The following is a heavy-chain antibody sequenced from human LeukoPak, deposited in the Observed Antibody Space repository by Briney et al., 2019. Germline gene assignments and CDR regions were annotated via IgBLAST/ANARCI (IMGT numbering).Heavy chain of an antibody. CDR1: GYTFTSYW. Sequence: GESLKISCKGSGYTFTSYWIGWVRQMPGKGLEWMGIILPGDSDTRYNPSFQGQVTISADESINTAYMQWSSLKASDTAMYYCARTYSSDTSGYYLDYWGQGTLVTVSS. V-gene: IGHV5-51*01. CDR3: ARTYSSDTSGYYLDY. CDR2: ILPGDSDT. D-gene: IGHD3-22*01. J-gene: IGHJ4*02.